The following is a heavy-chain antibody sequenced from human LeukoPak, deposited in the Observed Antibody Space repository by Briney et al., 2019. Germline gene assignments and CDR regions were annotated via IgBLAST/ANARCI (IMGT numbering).Heavy chain of an antibody. CDR2: ISSSSSYI. Sequence: GGSLRLSCAASGFTFSSYSMNWVRQAPGKGLEWVSSISSSSSYIYYADSVKGRFTISRDNSKNTLYMQMNSLRAEDTAVYYCAKLVTHFDYWGQGTLVTVSS. CDR3: AKLVTHFDY. D-gene: IGHD4-23*01. J-gene: IGHJ4*02. V-gene: IGHV3-21*04. CDR1: GFTFSSYS.